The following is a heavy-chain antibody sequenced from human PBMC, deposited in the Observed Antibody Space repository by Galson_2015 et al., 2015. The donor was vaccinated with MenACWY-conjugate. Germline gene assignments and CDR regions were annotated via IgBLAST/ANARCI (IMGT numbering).Heavy chain of an antibody. J-gene: IGHJ4*02. D-gene: IGHD2-15*01. CDR1: GFTFSDYY. CDR2: ISSTSGFT. Sequence: SLRLSCAASGFTFSDYYMTWIRQAPGKGLEWLSYISSTSGFTNYADSVKGRFTISRDNAKNSLYLQMNSLRAEDTAVYYCATILGGGSAYYFDYWGQGTLVTVSS. V-gene: IGHV3-11*03. CDR3: ATILGGGSAYYFDY.